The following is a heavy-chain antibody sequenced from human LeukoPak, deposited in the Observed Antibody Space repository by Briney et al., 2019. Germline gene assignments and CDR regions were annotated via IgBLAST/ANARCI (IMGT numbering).Heavy chain of an antibody. J-gene: IGHJ4*02. CDR3: ARSGTGDSSFDY. Sequence: SVKVSCKASGGTFSSYAISWVRQAPGQGLEWMGGIIPIFGTANYAQKFQGRVTITTDESTSTAYMELSSLRSEDTAVYYCARSGTGDSSFDYWGQGTLVTVSS. CDR1: GGTFSSYA. CDR2: IIPIFGTA. D-gene: IGHD7-27*01. V-gene: IGHV1-69*05.